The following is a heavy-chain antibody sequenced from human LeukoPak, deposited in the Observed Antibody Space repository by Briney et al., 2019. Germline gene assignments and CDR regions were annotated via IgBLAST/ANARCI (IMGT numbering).Heavy chain of an antibody. D-gene: IGHD3-3*01. CDR3: ASGGITIFGFDY. CDR1: GGSISGSGYY. V-gene: IGHV4-39*07. J-gene: IGHJ4*02. CDR2: IYYTGST. Sequence: SETLSLTCTVSGGSISGSGYYWVWIRQPPGKGLEWIATIYYTGSTYYNPSLKSRVTISVDMSKNQFSLRLSSVTAADTAMYYCASGGITIFGFDYWGQGTLVTVSS.